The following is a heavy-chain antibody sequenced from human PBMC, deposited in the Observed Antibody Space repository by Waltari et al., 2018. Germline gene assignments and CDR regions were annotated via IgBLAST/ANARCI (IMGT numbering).Heavy chain of an antibody. CDR2: IKKEGSDI. V-gene: IGHV3-7*01. CDR3: ARDVGNVGGNY. Sequence: VQLVESGGGLVQPGGSLRLSCLVFGFTFSDYWMSWVRQAPGKGLEWVAKIKKEGSDIYYADSVKGRLTISRDNAKNSLYLQMNSLRAEDTAVYYCARDVGNVGGNYWGQGTLVTVSS. CDR1: GFTFSDYW. J-gene: IGHJ4*02. D-gene: IGHD3-10*01.